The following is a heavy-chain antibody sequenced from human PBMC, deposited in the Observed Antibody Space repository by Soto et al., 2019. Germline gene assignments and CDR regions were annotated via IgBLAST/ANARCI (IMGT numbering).Heavy chain of an antibody. D-gene: IGHD3-3*01. CDR3: AGGYDFWSGYNTYYYYGMDV. J-gene: IGHJ6*02. Sequence: TSETLSLTCTVSGGSISSYYWSWIRQPPGKGLEWIGYIYYSGSTNYNPSLKSRVTISVDTSKNQFSLKLSSVTAADTAVYYCAGGYDFWSGYNTYYYYGMDVWGQGTTVTVSS. V-gene: IGHV4-59*01. CDR1: GGSISSYY. CDR2: IYYSGST.